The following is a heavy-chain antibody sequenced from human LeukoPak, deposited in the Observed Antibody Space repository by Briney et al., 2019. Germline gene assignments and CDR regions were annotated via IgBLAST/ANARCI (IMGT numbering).Heavy chain of an antibody. CDR1: GGSISSYY. Sequence: PSETLSLTCTVSGGSISSYYWSWIRQPPGKGLEWIGYIYYSGSTNYNPSLKSRVTISVDTSKNQFSLKLSSVTAADTAVYYCARGYCTNGVCYHFDYWGQGTLVTVSS. CDR2: IYYSGST. J-gene: IGHJ4*02. CDR3: ARGYCTNGVCYHFDY. D-gene: IGHD2-8*01. V-gene: IGHV4-59*12.